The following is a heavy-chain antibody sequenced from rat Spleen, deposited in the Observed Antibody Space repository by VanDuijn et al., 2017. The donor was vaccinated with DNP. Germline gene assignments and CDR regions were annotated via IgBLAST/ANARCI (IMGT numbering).Heavy chain of an antibody. CDR1: GFTFSNYY. V-gene: IGHV5-29*01. CDR2: ISYDGSST. J-gene: IGHJ2*01. Sequence: EVQLVESGGGLVQPGRSLKLSCAASGFTFSNYYMAWVRQAPTKGLEWVATISYDGSSTYYRDSVKGRFTISRDNAKSTLYLQMDSLRSEDTATYYCARQVLTPGDYWGQGVMVTVSS. CDR3: ARQVLTPGDY. D-gene: IGHD1-4*01.